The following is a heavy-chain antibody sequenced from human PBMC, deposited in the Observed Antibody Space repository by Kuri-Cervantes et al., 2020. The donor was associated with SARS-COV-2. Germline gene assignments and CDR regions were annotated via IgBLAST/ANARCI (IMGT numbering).Heavy chain of an antibody. D-gene: IGHD3-16*02. J-gene: IGHJ4*02. CDR3: ARGVEYYDYVWGSYRSWYFDY. CDR2: IIPIFGTA. CDR1: GGTFSSYA. V-gene: IGHV1-69*13. Sequence: SVKVSCKASGGTFSSYAISWVRQAPGQGLEWMGGIIPIFGTANYAQKFQGRATITADESTSTAYMELSSLRSEDTAVYYCARGVEYYDYVWGSYRSWYFDYRGQGTLVTVSS.